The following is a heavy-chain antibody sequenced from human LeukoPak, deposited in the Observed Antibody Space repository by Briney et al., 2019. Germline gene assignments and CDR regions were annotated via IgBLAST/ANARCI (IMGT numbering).Heavy chain of an antibody. CDR3: ARGPYCSSTSCYQGLGWYFDL. V-gene: IGHV3-30-3*01. D-gene: IGHD2-2*01. Sequence: GGSLRLSCAASGFTFSSYAMHWVRQAPGKGLEWVAVISYDGSNKYYADSVKGRFTISRDNSKNTLYLQMNSLRAEDTAVYYCARGPYCSSTSCYQGLGWYFDLWGRGTLVTVSS. CDR1: GFTFSSYA. J-gene: IGHJ2*01. CDR2: ISYDGSNK.